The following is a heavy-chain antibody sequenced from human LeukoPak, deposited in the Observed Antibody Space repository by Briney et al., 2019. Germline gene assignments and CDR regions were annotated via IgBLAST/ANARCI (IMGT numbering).Heavy chain of an antibody. V-gene: IGHV3-66*01. D-gene: IGHD3-10*01. CDR1: GFTVTSNY. CDR2: VYPGGFT. CDR3: AKEFPSPVYGMDV. J-gene: IGHJ6*02. Sequence: GGSLRLSCEVSGFTVTSNYMSWVRQAPGKGLEWVSVVYPGGFTDHADSVKGRFTISRDTSKNTVYFQMNNLRAEDTAVYYCAKEFPSPVYGMDVWGQGTTVTVSS.